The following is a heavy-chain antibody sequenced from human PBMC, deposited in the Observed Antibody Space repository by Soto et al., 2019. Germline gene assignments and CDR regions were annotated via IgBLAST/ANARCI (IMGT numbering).Heavy chain of an antibody. CDR3: SRVDPGETSPFDH. V-gene: IGHV1-46*03. D-gene: IGHD3-10*01. CDR1: GYIFASYY. Sequence: TSVKVSCKASGYIFASYYIHWVRQAPGQGLEWMGWINPFDGSRMFAQSFQGRVTMTRDTSTSTVYMEVSSLRSEDTAVYYCSRVDPGETSPFDHWGQGTLVTV. J-gene: IGHJ4*02. CDR2: INPFDGSR.